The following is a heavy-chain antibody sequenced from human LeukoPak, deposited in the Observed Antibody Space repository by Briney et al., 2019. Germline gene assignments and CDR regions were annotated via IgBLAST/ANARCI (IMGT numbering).Heavy chain of an antibody. V-gene: IGHV3-7*01. Sequence: GGSLRLSCAASGFTFSSHWMSWVRQAPGKGLEWVANINQDGSETQYVDSVRGRFTISRDNARNSLYLQMNSLRGEDTAVYYCARDENAYCSGGSCSYFQHWGQGTLVTVSS. CDR1: GFTFSSHW. D-gene: IGHD2-15*01. CDR3: ARDENAYCSGGSCSYFQH. CDR2: INQDGSET. J-gene: IGHJ1*01.